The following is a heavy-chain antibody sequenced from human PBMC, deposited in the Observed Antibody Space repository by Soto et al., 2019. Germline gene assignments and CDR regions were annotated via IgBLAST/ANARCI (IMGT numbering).Heavy chain of an antibody. CDR1: GGSISSTSXX. Sequence: PSETLSLTCXVSGGSISSTSXXWSWVRQPPGKGLEWLGSGYYDGNTYYNPSLKSRISISIDSSKNEFSLRLRPVTAADTAFYFCARHSLALRKNNWFDPGGQGIMVT. J-gene: IGHJ5*02. CDR3: ARHSLALRKNNWFDP. CDR2: GYYDGNT. D-gene: IGHD3-3*02. V-gene: IGHV4-39*01.